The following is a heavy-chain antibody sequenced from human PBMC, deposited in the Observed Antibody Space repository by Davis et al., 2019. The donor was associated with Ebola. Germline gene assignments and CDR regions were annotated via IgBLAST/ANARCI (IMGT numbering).Heavy chain of an antibody. CDR2: IWYDGSNK. V-gene: IGHV3-33*01. CDR3: AREAYYYDSSGYYSHFDY. D-gene: IGHD3-22*01. J-gene: IGHJ4*02. Sequence: GGSLRLSCAASGFTFSDYDMHWVRQAPGKGLEWVAVIWYDGSNKYYADSVKGRFTISRDNSKNTLYLQMNSLRAEDTAVYYCAREAYYYDSSGYYSHFDYWGQGTLVTVSS. CDR1: GFTFSDYD.